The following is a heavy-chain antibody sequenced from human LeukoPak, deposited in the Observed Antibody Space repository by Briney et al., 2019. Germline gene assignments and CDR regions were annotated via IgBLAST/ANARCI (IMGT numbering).Heavy chain of an antibody. J-gene: IGHJ4*02. CDR2: MNPNSGNT. D-gene: IGHD2-15*01. Sequence: ASVKVSCKASGYTFTSYDINWVRQATGQGLEWMGWMNPNSGNTGYAQKFQGRVTMTRNTSISTAYMELSSLRSEDTAVYYCTTDLYCSGGSCYHGGINFDYWGQGTLVTVSS. V-gene: IGHV1-8*01. CDR1: GYTFTSYD. CDR3: TTDLYCSGGSCYHGGINFDY.